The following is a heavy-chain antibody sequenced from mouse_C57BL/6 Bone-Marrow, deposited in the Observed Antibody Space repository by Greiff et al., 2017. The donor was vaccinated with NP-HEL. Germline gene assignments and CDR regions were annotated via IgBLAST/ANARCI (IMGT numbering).Heavy chain of an antibody. D-gene: IGHD2-3*01. J-gene: IGHJ1*03. CDR1: GYTFTSYW. V-gene: IGHV1-69*01. CDR2: IDPYDSYT. CDR3: ASGAGDGYYSRYVDV. Sequence: QVQLQQPGAELVMPGASVKLSCKASGYTFTSYWMHWVKQRPGQGLEWIGEIDPYDSYTNYTQKFQGQSTLTGDKSSSTAYLQLSRLTSDDSAGDYCASGAGDGYYSRYVDVGGTGTTGTVSS.